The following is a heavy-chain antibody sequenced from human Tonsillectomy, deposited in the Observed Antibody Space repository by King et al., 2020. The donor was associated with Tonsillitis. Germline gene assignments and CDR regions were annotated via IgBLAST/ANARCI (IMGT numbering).Heavy chain of an antibody. Sequence: QLQESGPGLVKPSETLSLICTVSDVSISDYYWSWIRQPPGKGLEWIGYIYYRGSTNYNPSLKSRVTISVDASKNQFSLKLSSVTAADTAVYYCARHGVLFLEGYFDYWGQGTLVTVSS. CDR3: ARHGVLFLEGYFDY. CDR2: IYYRGST. D-gene: IGHD2-8*01. CDR1: DVSISDYY. V-gene: IGHV4-59*08. J-gene: IGHJ4*02.